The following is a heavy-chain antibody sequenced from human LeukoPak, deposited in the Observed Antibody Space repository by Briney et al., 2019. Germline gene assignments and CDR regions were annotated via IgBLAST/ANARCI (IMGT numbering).Heavy chain of an antibody. CDR2: ISSSGSTI. CDR3: ARDFANYDSSGYGFVDY. V-gene: IGHV3-48*04. D-gene: IGHD3-22*01. CDR1: GFTFSSYG. Sequence: GRSLRLSCAASGFTFSSYGMHWVRQAPGKGLEWVSYISSSGSTIYYADSVKGRFTISRDNAKNSLYLQMNSLRAEDTAVYYCARDFANYDSSGYGFVDYWGQGTLVTVSS. J-gene: IGHJ4*02.